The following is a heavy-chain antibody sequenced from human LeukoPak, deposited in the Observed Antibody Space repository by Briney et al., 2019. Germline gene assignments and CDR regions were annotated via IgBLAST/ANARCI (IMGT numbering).Heavy chain of an antibody. CDR2: INHSGST. CDR1: VGSFSGYY. D-gene: IGHD3-10*01. CDR3: ARGYYGSGSHCCHMDV. J-gene: IGHJ6*03. V-gene: IGHV4-34*01. Sequence: SETLSLTCAVYVGSFSGYYWSWIRQPPGKGLEWIGEINHSGSTNYNSSLKSRDTISVDTSKNQFSLKLSSVTAADTAVYYCARGYYGSGSHCCHMDVWGKGTTITVS.